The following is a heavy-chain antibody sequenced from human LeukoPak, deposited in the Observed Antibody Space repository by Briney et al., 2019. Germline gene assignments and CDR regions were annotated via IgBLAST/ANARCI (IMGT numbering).Heavy chain of an antibody. D-gene: IGHD6-6*01. J-gene: IGHJ5*02. CDR1: GGSISSSSYY. Sequence: SETLSLTCTVSGGSISSSSYYWGWIRQPPGKGLEWIGSIYYSGSTYYNPSLKSRVTISVDTSKNQFSLKLSSVTAADTAVYYCARSREQLVGGDINRFDPWGQGTLVTVSS. CDR3: ARSREQLVGGDINRFDP. CDR2: IYYSGST. V-gene: IGHV4-39*01.